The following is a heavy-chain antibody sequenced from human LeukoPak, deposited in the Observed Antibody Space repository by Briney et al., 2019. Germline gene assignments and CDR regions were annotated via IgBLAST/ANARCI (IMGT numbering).Heavy chain of an antibody. J-gene: IGHJ4*02. V-gene: IGHV1-46*01. CDR1: GYTFTSYY. CDR2: INPSGGST. D-gene: IGHD3-22*01. Sequence: ASVKVSCKASGYTFTSYYMHWVRQAPGQGLEWMGIINPSGGSTSYAQKFQGRVTMTRDTSTSTVYMELISLRSEDTAVYYCARIEYDSSGYYYFDYWGQGTLVTVSS. CDR3: ARIEYDSSGYYYFDY.